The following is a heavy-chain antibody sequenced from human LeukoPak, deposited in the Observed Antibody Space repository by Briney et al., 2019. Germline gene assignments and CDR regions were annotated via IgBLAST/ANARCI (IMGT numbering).Heavy chain of an antibody. CDR3: AKTYCGGDCPFDY. CDR1: GFTFSSYA. V-gene: IGHV3-23*01. CDR2: ISGSGGST. Sequence: GGSLRLSCAASGFTFSSYAMSWVRQAPGKGLEWVSAISGSGGSTCYADSVKGRFTISRDNSKNTLYLQMNSLRAEDTAVYYCAKTYCGGDCPFDYWGQGTLVTVSS. J-gene: IGHJ4*02. D-gene: IGHD2-21*01.